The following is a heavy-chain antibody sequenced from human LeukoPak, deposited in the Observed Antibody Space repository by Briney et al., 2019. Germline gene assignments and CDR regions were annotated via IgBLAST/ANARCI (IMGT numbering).Heavy chain of an antibody. V-gene: IGHV1-18*01. J-gene: IGHJ6*03. CDR3: ARGGVRDYDFWSGPGDYMDV. D-gene: IGHD3-3*01. Sequence: ASVKVSCKASGYTFTSYGISWVRQAPGQGLEWMGWISAYNGNTNYAQKLQGRVTMTTDTSTSTAYMELRSLRSDDTAVYYCARGGVRDYDFWSGPGDYMDVWGKGTTVTVSS. CDR2: ISAYNGNT. CDR1: GYTFTSYG.